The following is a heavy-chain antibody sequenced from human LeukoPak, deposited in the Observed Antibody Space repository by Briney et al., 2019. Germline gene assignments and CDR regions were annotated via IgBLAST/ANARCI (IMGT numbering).Heavy chain of an antibody. D-gene: IGHD6-19*01. CDR1: GGSISSSNW. J-gene: IGHJ5*02. CDR2: IYHSGST. CDR3: ARAFRAVADPNWFDP. Sequence: SETLSLTCAVSGGSISSSNWWSWVRQPPGKGLEWIGEIYHSGSTNYNPSLKSRVTISVDKSKNQFSLKLSSVTAADTAVYYCARAFRAVADPNWFDPWGQGTLVTVSS. V-gene: IGHV4-4*02.